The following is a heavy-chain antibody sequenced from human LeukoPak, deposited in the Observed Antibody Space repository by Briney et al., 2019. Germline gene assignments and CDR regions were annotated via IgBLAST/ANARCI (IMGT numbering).Heavy chain of an antibody. CDR3: ARVPVAGTRFDY. CDR1: GYTFTGYY. D-gene: IGHD6-19*01. Sequence: ASVKVSCKASGYTFTGYYMHWVRRAPGQGLEWMGWINPNSGGTNYAQKFQGRVTMTRDTSISTAHMELSRLRSDDTAVYYCARVPVAGTRFDYWGQGTLVTVSS. J-gene: IGHJ4*02. V-gene: IGHV1-2*02. CDR2: INPNSGGT.